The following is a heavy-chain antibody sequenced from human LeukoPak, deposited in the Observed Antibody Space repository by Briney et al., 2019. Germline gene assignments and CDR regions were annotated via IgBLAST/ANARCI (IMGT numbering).Heavy chain of an antibody. J-gene: IGHJ4*02. CDR1: GFTFSSYS. Sequence: GGSLRLSCAAPGFTFSSYSMNWVRQAPGKGLEWVSSISSSSSYIYYADSVKGRFTISRDNAKNSLYLQMNSLRAEDTAVYYCAREAAVATTRASDYWGQGTLVTVSS. V-gene: IGHV3-21*01. CDR2: ISSSSSYI. D-gene: IGHD6-19*01. CDR3: AREAAVATTRASDY.